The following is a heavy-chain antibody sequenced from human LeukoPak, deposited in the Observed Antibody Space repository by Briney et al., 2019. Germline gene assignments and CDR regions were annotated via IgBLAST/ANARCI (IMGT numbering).Heavy chain of an antibody. J-gene: IGHJ6*02. CDR1: GFTVNSQY. V-gene: IGHV3-66*01. CDR2: IYTGGTT. D-gene: IGHD2-2*01. CDR3: ARRKVVSAYYYGMDV. Sequence: GGSLRLSCAASGFTVNSQYMSWVRQAPGKGLEWVSVIYTGGTTYYADSVKGRFTISRDNAKSTLYLQMNSLRAEDTAVYYCARRKVVSAYYYGMDVWGQGTTVTVSS.